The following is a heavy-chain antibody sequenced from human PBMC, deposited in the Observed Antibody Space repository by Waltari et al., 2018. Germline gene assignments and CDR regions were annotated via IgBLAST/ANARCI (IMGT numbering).Heavy chain of an antibody. V-gene: IGHV4-4*07. J-gene: IGHJ5*02. CDR1: GGSISSYY. Sequence: QVQLQESGPGLVKPSETLSLTCTVSGGSISSYYWSWIRQPAGKALEWIGRIYTSGSTNYNPSLKSRVTMSVDTSKNQFSLKLSSVTAADTAVYYCARDPGVQHSSSWYGWFDPWGQGTLVTVSS. CDR2: IYTSGST. CDR3: ARDPGVQHSSSWYGWFDP. D-gene: IGHD6-13*01.